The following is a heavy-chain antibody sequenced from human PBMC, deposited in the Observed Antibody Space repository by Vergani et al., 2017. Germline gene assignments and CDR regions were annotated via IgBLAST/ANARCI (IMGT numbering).Heavy chain of an antibody. CDR2: IDHTGRP. Sequence: QVQLQQWGGGLLTPSETLSLTCVVNGRSFTSYHWTWIRQSPGEGLEWVGDIDHTGRPDYNPSLKSRLTMSVDKSRNQFSLTLNSVTATDTAIYFCARVNTETNGHLYYYYYMDVWGQGTAVTVS. CDR3: ARVNTETNGHLYYYYYMDV. J-gene: IGHJ6*03. CDR1: GRSFTSYH. D-gene: IGHD4-11*01. V-gene: IGHV4-34*01.